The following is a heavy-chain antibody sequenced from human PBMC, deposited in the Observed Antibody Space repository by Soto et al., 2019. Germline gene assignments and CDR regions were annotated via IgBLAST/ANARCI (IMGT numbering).Heavy chain of an antibody. CDR1: GYTFTDYN. Sequence: QVQLVQSGAEVQKHGASVKVSCTASGYTFTDYNLHWVRQCRGQGLEWMGRISPLSGGTHFVQKFKGRVHMTSDTSISTVYMDLSGLWVDDTVVYYCARGVSTDCTYGVCTYHPYFFRDVWGQVTTVTVSS. CDR3: ARGVSTDCTYGVCTYHPYFFRDV. CDR2: ISPLSGGT. D-gene: IGHD2-8*01. J-gene: IGHJ6*02. V-gene: IGHV1-2*05.